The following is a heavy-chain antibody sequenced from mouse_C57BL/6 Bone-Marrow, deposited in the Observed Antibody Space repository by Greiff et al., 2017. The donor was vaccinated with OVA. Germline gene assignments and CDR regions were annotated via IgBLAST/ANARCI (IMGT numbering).Heavy chain of an antibody. CDR3: ARWGYYGRRGYFDV. J-gene: IGHJ1*03. CDR2: INPNYGTT. V-gene: IGHV1-39*01. Sequence: EVQLQQSGPELVKPGASVKISCKASGYSFTDYNMNWVKQSNGKSLEWIGVINPNYGTTSYNQKFKGKATLTVDQSSSTAYMQFNSLTSEDSAVYDCARWGYYGRRGYFDVWGTGNAVTVSS. CDR1: GYSFTDYN. D-gene: IGHD1-1*01.